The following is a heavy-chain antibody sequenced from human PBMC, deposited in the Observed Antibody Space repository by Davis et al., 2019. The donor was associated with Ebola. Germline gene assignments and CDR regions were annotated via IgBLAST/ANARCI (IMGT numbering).Heavy chain of an antibody. D-gene: IGHD3-22*01. Sequence: GESLKISCVASGVTVSGNYMTWVRQAPGKGLEWVSVLYGGGNTNNADSVKGRFTISRDNAKNSLYLQMNSLRLEDTALYYCAKVNYYDTSGYQLTPWYLDLWGRGTLVTVSS. CDR2: LYGGGNT. CDR1: GVTVSGNY. V-gene: IGHV3-53*05. CDR3: AKVNYYDTSGYQLTPWYLDL. J-gene: IGHJ2*01.